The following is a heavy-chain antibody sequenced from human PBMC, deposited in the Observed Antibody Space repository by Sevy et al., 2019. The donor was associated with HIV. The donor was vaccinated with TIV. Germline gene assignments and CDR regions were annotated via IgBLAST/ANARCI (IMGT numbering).Heavy chain of an antibody. J-gene: IGHJ1*01. D-gene: IGHD2-21*02. CDR2: ISGSGGST. CDR3: AKDGLYGGDFEYFQD. V-gene: IGHV3-23*01. Sequence: GGSLRLSCAASGFTFRSYAMSWVRQAPGKGLEWVAGISGSGGSTKFADSVKGRFTISRDNSKNTLYLQMNSLRAEDTAVYYCAKDGLYGGDFEYFQDWGQGTLVTVSS. CDR1: GFTFRSYA.